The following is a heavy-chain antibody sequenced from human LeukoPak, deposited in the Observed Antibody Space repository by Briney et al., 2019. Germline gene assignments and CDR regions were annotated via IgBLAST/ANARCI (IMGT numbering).Heavy chain of an antibody. CDR1: GYTLTDNH. V-gene: IGHV1-2*02. J-gene: IGHJ3*01. CDR2: IDPNSGVT. Sequence: ASVKVSCKASGYTLTDNHLYWVRQAPGQGLEWMGWIDPNSGVTNFAQNFQGRLTMTTDTSISTAYMELSRLTFDDTTVYYCARELGIHAFDVWGQGTLVTVSS. CDR3: ARELGIHAFDV. D-gene: IGHD1-26*01.